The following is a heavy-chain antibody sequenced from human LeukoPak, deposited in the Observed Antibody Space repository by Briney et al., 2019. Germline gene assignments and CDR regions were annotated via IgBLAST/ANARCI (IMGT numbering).Heavy chain of an antibody. CDR2: ISYDGSNK. J-gene: IGHJ6*02. CDR3: AKARNFPGDV. V-gene: IGHV3-30*18. CDR1: GFTFSSYG. Sequence: PGRSLRLSCAASGFTFSSYGMHWVRQAPGKGLEWVAVISYDGSNKYYADSVKGRFTISRDNYKNTLYLQMNSLRAEDTAVYYCAKARNFPGDVWGQGTTVTVSS. D-gene: IGHD1-14*01.